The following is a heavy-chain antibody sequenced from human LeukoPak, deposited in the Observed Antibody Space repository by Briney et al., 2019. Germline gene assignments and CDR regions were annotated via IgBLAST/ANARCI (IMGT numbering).Heavy chain of an antibody. CDR2: IYYSGST. CDR3: ARGHREQLLRD. V-gene: IGHV4-39*01. CDR1: GGSISSSSYY. D-gene: IGHD1/OR15-1a*01. J-gene: IGHJ4*01. Sequence: SETLSLTCTVSGGSISSSSYYWGWIRQPPGKGLEWIGSIYYSGSTYYNPSLKSRVTISVDTSKNQFSLKLSSVTAADTAVYYCARGHREQLLRDLGPGTLVTVSS.